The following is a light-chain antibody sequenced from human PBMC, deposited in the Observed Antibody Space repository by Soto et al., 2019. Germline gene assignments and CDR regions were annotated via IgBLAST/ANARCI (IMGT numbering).Light chain of an antibody. CDR3: QHYNSYSEA. CDR1: QSISSY. Sequence: DIQVTQSPSSLSASVGDTVTITCRTSQSISSYLSWYQQKPGKAPKLLIYKASTLKSGVPSRFSGSGSGTEFTLTISSLQPDDFATYYCQHYNSYSEAFGQGTKVDIK. CDR2: KAS. V-gene: IGKV1-5*03. J-gene: IGKJ1*01.